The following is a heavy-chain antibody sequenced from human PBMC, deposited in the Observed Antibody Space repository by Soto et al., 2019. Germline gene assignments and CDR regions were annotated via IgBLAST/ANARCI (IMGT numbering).Heavy chain of an antibody. CDR2: IWFDGSNK. J-gene: IGHJ4*02. CDR3: ARASGPFDY. Sequence: GGSLRLSCAASGFTFSSYGMDWVRQAPGKGLDWVAVIWFDGSNKYYADSVKGRFTISRDNSKNTLYLQMNSLRAEDTALYYCARASGPFDYWGQGTLVTVSS. CDR1: GFTFSSYG. V-gene: IGHV3-33*01.